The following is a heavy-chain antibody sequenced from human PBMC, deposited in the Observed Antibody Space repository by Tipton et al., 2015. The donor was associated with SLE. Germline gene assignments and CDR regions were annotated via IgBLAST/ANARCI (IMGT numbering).Heavy chain of an antibody. CDR2: IYYSGST. D-gene: IGHD3-16*01. J-gene: IGHJ4*02. CDR1: GGSISSYY. V-gene: IGHV4-59*01. CDR3: ARGGYLSIGGFDY. Sequence: TLSLTCTVSGGSISSYYWSWIRQPPGKGLEWIGYIYYSGSTNYSPSLKSRVTISVDTSKNQFSLKLSSVTAADTAVYYCARGGYLSIGGFDYWAQGTLVPVSS.